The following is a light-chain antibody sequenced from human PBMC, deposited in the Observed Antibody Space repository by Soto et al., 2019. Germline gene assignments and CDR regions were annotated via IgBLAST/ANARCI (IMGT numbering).Light chain of an antibody. CDR3: QQRLSWPRT. J-gene: IGKJ4*01. CDR2: DAS. CDR1: HGVETY. Sequence: EIVLTQSPGTLSLSPGERATLSCRASHGVETYLVWYQQKPGQAPRLLLYDASKRATGIPDRFSGSGSGTDFTLTISSLEPEDFVLYYCQQRLSWPRTFGGGTRVDIK. V-gene: IGKV3-11*01.